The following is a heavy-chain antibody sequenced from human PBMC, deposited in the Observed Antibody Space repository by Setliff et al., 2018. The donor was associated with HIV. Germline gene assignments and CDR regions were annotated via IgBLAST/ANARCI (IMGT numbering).Heavy chain of an antibody. V-gene: IGHV1-8*03. CDR1: GYTFTSYD. CDR3: ARGLRFLEWLSRDNWFDP. D-gene: IGHD3-3*01. CDR2: MNPNSGNT. J-gene: IGHJ5*02. Sequence: AASVKVSCKASGYTFTSYDINWVRQATGQGLEWMGWMNPNSGNTGYAQKFQGRVTITRNTSLSTAYMELSSLRSEDTAVYYCARGLRFLEWLSRDNWFDPWGQGTLVTVSS.